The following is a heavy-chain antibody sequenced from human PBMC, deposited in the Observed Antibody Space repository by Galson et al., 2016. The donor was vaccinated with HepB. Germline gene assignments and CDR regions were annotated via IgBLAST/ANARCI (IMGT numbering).Heavy chain of an antibody. CDR3: ARAGGDRQQLVLSYFDS. Sequence: SVKVSCKASGGTFNSYALNWVRQAPGQGLEWMGLIIPIIGIGNHAQKFQGRVTITADKSTSIAYMELSTVTSEDTAIYYCARAGGDRQQLVLSYFDSWGQGTLVTVSS. V-gene: IGHV1-69*10. CDR2: IIPIIGIG. J-gene: IGHJ4*02. D-gene: IGHD6-13*01. CDR1: GGTFNSYA.